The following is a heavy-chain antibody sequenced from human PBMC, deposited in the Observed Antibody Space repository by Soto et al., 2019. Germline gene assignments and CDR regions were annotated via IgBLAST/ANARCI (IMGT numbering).Heavy chain of an antibody. Sequence: SETLSLTCSLSGSSLSSYYCSSIRLPPGKRLEWIGYIYYSGSTNYNPSLKSRVTISVDTSKNQFSLKLNSMTAADTAVYYCARHNYGSGSTYFDYWGQGTLVTVSS. J-gene: IGHJ4*02. CDR1: GSSLSSYY. CDR3: ARHNYGSGSTYFDY. D-gene: IGHD3-10*01. CDR2: IYYSGST. V-gene: IGHV4-59*08.